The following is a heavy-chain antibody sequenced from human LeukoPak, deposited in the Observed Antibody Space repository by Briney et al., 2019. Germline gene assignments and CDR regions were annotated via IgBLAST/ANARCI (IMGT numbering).Heavy chain of an antibody. CDR1: GGTFSSYA. D-gene: IGHD2-2*01. J-gene: IGHJ2*01. Sequence: SVKVSCKAFGGTFSSYAISWVRQAPGQGLEWMGGIIPIFGTANYAQKFQGRVTITTDESTSTAYMELSSLRSEDTAVYYCARDSDQDWYFDLWGRGTLVTVSS. V-gene: IGHV1-69*05. CDR2: IIPIFGTA. CDR3: ARDSDQDWYFDL.